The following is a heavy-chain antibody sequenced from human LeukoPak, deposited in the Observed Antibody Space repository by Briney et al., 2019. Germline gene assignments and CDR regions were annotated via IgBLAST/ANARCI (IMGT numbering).Heavy chain of an antibody. D-gene: IGHD2-2*01. J-gene: IGHJ1*01. Sequence: GESLKISCKASGYIFTNYWFGWVRQMPGKGLEWMAIIYPANSDTRYSPSFQGQVTISADKSISTAYLQWSSLKASDTAMYYCARPACSSTSCYLYFQYWGQGTLVTVSS. CDR1: GYIFTNYW. CDR3: ARPACSSTSCYLYFQY. CDR2: IYPANSDT. V-gene: IGHV5-51*01.